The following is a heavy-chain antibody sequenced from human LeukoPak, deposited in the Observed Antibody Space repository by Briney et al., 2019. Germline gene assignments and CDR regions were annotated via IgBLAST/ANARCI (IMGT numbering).Heavy chain of an antibody. CDR3: AKAPSSWYKTEYFQH. CDR2: ISGSGGST. D-gene: IGHD6-13*01. Sequence: PGGSLRLSCAASGFTFSGYAMSWVRQAPGKGLEWVSAISGSGGSTYYADSVKGRFTISRDNSKNTLYLQMNSLRAEDTAVYYCAKAPSSWYKTEYFQHWGQGTLVTVSS. V-gene: IGHV3-23*01. CDR1: GFTFSGYA. J-gene: IGHJ1*01.